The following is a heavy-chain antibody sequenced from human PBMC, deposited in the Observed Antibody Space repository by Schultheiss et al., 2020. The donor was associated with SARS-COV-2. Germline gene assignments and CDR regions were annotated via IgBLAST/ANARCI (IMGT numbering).Heavy chain of an antibody. D-gene: IGHD2-21*01. J-gene: IGHJ4*02. V-gene: IGHV4-61*02. CDR1: GGSISSGGYY. CDR2: IYTSGST. Sequence: TLSLTCTVSGGSISSGGYYWSWIRQPAGKGLEWIGRIYTSGSTNYNPSLKSRVTISVDTSKNQFSLKPSSVTAADTAVYYCARHRGNCGFDYWGQGTLVTVSS. CDR3: ARHRGNCGFDY.